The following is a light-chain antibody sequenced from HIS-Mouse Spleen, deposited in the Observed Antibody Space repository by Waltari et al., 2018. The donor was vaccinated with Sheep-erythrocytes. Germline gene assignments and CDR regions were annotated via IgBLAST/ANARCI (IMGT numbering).Light chain of an antibody. CDR1: SSNIRSNT. V-gene: IGLV1-44*01. CDR3: AAWDDSLNGVV. CDR2: SNN. Sequence: QSVLTQPPSASGTPGQRVTLPCSGSSSNIRSNTVNWYQQLPGTAPKLLIYSNNQRPSGVPDRFSGSKSGTSASLAISGLQSEDEADYYCAAWDDSLNGVVFGGGTKLTVL. J-gene: IGLJ2*01.